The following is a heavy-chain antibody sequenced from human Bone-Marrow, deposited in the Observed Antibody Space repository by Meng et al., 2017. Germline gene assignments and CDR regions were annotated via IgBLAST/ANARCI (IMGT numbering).Heavy chain of an antibody. Sequence: SVKVSCKASGGTFSSYAISWVRQAPGQGLEWMGGIIPIFGTANYAQKFQGRVTITADESTSTAYMELSSLGSEDTAVYYCARGLVLWFGELYPYYYGMDVWGQGTTVTVSS. D-gene: IGHD3-10*01. CDR1: GGTFSSYA. V-gene: IGHV1-69*13. J-gene: IGHJ6*02. CDR2: IIPIFGTA. CDR3: ARGLVLWFGELYPYYYGMDV.